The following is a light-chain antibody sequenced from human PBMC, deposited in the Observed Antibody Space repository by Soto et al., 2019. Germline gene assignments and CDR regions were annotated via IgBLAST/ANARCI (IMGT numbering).Light chain of an antibody. Sequence: QSVLTQPPSASGTPGQRVTISCSGDTSNIGSNYVYWYQQLPGTAPKLLIYSNYLRPSGVPYRFSGSKSGTSASLAISGLRSEDEADYYCAAWDDSLSGPLFGGGTKLTVL. CDR3: AAWDDSLSGPL. CDR2: SNY. CDR1: TSNIGSNY. J-gene: IGLJ2*01. V-gene: IGLV1-47*02.